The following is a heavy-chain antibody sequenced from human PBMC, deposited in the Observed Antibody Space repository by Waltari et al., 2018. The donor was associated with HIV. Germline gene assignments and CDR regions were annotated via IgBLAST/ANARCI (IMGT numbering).Heavy chain of an antibody. CDR1: GFTFRSFT. Sequence: QVQLVESGGGVVQPGRSLRLSCAASGFTFRSFTMHWVRQAPGKGLEWVALISYDGSNKYNADSVKGRFTISRDDSKNTLYLQMNSLRAEDTAVYYCARGAYSSGWTFDYWGQGTLVTVSS. D-gene: IGHD6-19*01. J-gene: IGHJ4*02. V-gene: IGHV3-30*04. CDR2: ISYDGSNK. CDR3: ARGAYSSGWTFDY.